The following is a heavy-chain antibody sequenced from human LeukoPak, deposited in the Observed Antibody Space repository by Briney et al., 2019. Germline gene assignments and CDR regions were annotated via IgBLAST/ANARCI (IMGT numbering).Heavy chain of an antibody. CDR2: IYPSGST. D-gene: IGHD4-23*01. J-gene: IGHJ6*03. CDR3: ARLHYGGNYGYYYYYMDV. V-gene: IGHV4-61*02. CDR1: GGSISSGSYH. Sequence: SQTLSLTCTVSGGSISSGSYHWSWIRQPAGKALEWIGRIYPSGSTNYDPSLKSRVTISVDTSKNQFSLKLSSVTAADTAVYYCARLHYGGNYGYYYYYMDVWGKGSTVTISS.